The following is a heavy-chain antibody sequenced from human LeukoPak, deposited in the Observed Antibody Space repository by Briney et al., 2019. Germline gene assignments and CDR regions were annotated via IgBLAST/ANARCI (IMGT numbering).Heavy chain of an antibody. CDR2: IYTSGST. J-gene: IGHJ6*03. CDR1: GGSISSYY. Sequence: TSETLSLTCTVSGGSISSYYWSWIRQPAGKGLEWIGRIYTSGSTNYNPSLKSRVTMSVDTSKNQFSLKLSSVTAADTAVYYCARDLSDSSSHYYYYYMDVWGKGTTVTVPS. D-gene: IGHD6-6*01. CDR3: ARDLSDSSSHYYYYYMDV. V-gene: IGHV4-4*07.